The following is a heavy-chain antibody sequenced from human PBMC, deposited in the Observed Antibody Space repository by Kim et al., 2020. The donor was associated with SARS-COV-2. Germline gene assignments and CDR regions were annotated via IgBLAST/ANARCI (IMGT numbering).Heavy chain of an antibody. CDR2: IYYSGST. CDR1: GGSISSYY. CDR3: ARGAAAGTLDP. J-gene: IGHJ5*02. D-gene: IGHD6-13*01. Sequence: SETLSLTCTVSGGSISSYYWSWIRQPPGKGLEWIGYIYYSGSTNYNPSLKSRVTISVDTSKNQFSLKLSSVTAADTAVYYCARGAAAGTLDPWGQGTLVTVSS. V-gene: IGHV4-59*13.